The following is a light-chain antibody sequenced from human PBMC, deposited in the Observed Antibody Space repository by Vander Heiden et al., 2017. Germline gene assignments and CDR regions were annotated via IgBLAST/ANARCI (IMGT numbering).Light chain of an antibody. CDR2: AAS. V-gene: IGKV1-39*01. CDR3: QQTYSNTPWT. Sequence: DIQMTQSPSSLSASVGDRVTLTCRASQTIRNYLTWYQQKPGKAPKLLIYAASTLQSGVPSRLSGSGSGTDFTLTISSLQPEDFATYCCQQTYSNTPWTFGQGTKVEIK. J-gene: IGKJ1*01. CDR1: QTIRNY.